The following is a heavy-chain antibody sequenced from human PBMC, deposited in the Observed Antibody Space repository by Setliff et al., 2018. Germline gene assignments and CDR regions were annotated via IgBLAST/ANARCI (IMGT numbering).Heavy chain of an antibody. J-gene: IGHJ4*02. D-gene: IGHD1-7*01. CDR3: AKPQVELRWGFES. CDR1: GFAFSSYA. V-gene: IGHV3-23*03. CDR2: IYSGDRST. Sequence: PGGSLRLSCAGSGFAFSSYAMSWVRQAPGKGLEWVSTIYSGDRSTFYTDSVKGRFTISRDSSKNTLYPQMNSLRAEDTAVYYCAKPQVELRWGFESWGQGTLVTVSS.